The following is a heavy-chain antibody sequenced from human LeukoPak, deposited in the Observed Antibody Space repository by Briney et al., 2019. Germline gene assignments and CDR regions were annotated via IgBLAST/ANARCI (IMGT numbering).Heavy chain of an antibody. J-gene: IGHJ4*02. CDR3: ASVSSTSDY. Sequence: GSLRLSCAASGFTFSSYAMNWVRQAPGKGLEWVSAISGSGGSTYYADSVKGRFTISRDNSKNTLFLQMNSLGAEDTAVYYCASVSSTSDYWGQGTRVTVSS. D-gene: IGHD2-2*01. CDR1: GFTFSSYA. CDR2: ISGSGGST. V-gene: IGHV3-23*01.